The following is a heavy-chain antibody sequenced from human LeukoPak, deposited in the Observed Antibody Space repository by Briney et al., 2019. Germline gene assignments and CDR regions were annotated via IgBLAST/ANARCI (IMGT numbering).Heavy chain of an antibody. CDR2: ISSGGSTK. CDR1: GFTFSSYE. Sequence: GGSLRLSCAASGFTFSSYEMNWVRQAPGKGLEWVSYISSGGSTKYYADSVKGRFTISRDNAKNSLYLQMKSLRAEDTAVYYCARKDYGGYAYYYYGLDVWGKGTTVTVSS. D-gene: IGHD5-12*01. CDR3: ARKDYGGYAYYYYGLDV. V-gene: IGHV3-48*03. J-gene: IGHJ6*04.